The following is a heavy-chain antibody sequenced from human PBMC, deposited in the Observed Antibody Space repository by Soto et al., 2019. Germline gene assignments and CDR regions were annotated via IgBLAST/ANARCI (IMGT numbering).Heavy chain of an antibody. D-gene: IGHD7-27*01. CDR3: ARGWGRILDY. CDR2: INHSGST. Sequence: QVQLQQWGAGLLKPSETLSLTCAVYGRSFSGYYWNWIRQPPGTGREWVGEINHSGSTNYYPSLKXRVTISVDTSKNQFSLKLSSVTAADTAVYYCARGWGRILDYWGQGTLVTVSS. J-gene: IGHJ4*02. V-gene: IGHV4-34*01. CDR1: GRSFSGYY.